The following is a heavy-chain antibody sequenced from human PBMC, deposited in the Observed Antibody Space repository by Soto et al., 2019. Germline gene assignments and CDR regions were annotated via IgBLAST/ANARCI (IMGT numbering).Heavy chain of an antibody. V-gene: IGHV3-23*01. J-gene: IGHJ4*02. CDR3: AKGFGISWKDYLDY. CDR1: GFSFASYA. D-gene: IGHD3-10*01. Sequence: EVQLLESGGGLVQPGGSLRLSCAASGFSFASYAMNWVRQAPGKGLEWVSGIRGSGGSTYYADSVKGRFTISRDNSKKTLYLQLSSLRVEDTAVYYCAKGFGISWKDYLDYWGQGTLVTVSS. CDR2: IRGSGGST.